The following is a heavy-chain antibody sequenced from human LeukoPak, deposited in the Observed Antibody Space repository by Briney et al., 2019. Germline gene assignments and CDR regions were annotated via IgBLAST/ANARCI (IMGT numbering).Heavy chain of an antibody. J-gene: IGHJ4*02. CDR2: ISSSGSAT. CDR3: AKVGAADEDY. Sequence: GGSLRLSCAASKFIFSNYWMSWVRQAPGKGLEWVSYISSSGSATFYADSVKGRFTISRDSSKNSLYLQMNRVRDEDTAVYYCAKVGAADEDYWGQGTLVTVSS. V-gene: IGHV3-48*02. CDR1: KFIFSNYW. D-gene: IGHD1-26*01.